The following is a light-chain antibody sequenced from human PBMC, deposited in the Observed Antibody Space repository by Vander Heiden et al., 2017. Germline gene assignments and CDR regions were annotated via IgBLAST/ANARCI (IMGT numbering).Light chain of an antibody. CDR1: QTLLYNSNNKNY. V-gene: IGKV4-1*01. CDR2: WAS. J-gene: IGKJ2*01. Sequence: DIVMTQSPDSLAVSLGESATIYCKSSQTLLYNSNNKNYLAWYQQKPGQPPRLLIYWASTRESGVPDRFSGGGSGTDFTLTINNLQPEDVAVYYCQQYYTSPMYTFGQGTKLEIK. CDR3: QQYYTSPMYT.